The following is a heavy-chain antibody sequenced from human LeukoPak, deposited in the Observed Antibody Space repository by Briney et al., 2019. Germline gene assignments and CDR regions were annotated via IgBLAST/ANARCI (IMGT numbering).Heavy chain of an antibody. Sequence: SETLSLTCTVSGGSISSNSYYWGWIRQPPGKGLEWVGTVYYTGSTYYNPSLKSRVTISVDTSKNQFSLKLNSVTAADTAVYYCARANPYDNKGYSPELRYWGQGTLVTVSS. J-gene: IGHJ4*02. D-gene: IGHD3-10*01. CDR2: VYYTGST. CDR3: ARANPYDNKGYSPELRY. V-gene: IGHV4-39*07. CDR1: GGSISSNSYY.